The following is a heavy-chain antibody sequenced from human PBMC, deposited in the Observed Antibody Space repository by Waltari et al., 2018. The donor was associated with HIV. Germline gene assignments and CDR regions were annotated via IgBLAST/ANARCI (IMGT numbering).Heavy chain of an antibody. J-gene: IGHJ4*02. Sequence: EEQLVEFGGGLVQQVRSLQHTGTGFGISIGDFAIIWFRWAPGKGLEWVGLIRSRIYGGATEYAASAKGRFTISRDDLKSVAYLQMNSLKTEDTAVYYCTRSSKLDYWGQGTLVTVSS. CDR3: TRSSKLDY. CDR1: GISIGDFA. CDR2: IRSRIYGGAT. D-gene: IGHD4-4*01. V-gene: IGHV3-49*03.